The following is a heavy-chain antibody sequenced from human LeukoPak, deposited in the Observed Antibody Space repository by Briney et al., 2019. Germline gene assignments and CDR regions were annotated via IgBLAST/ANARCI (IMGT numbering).Heavy chain of an antibody. V-gene: IGHV3-9*03. CDR3: AKDMYSSGWYAFDY. CDR2: ISWNGGSI. Sequence: PGESLRLSCAASGFTFDDYAMHWVRHAPGKGLEWVSGISWNGGSIGYADSVKGRFTISRDNAKNSLYLQMNSLRAEDMASYYCAKDMYSSGWYAFDYWGQGTLVTVSS. J-gene: IGHJ4*02. CDR1: GFTFDDYA. D-gene: IGHD6-19*01.